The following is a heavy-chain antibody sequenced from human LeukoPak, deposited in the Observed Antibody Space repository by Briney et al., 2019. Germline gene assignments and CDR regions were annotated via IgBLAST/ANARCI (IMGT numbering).Heavy chain of an antibody. CDR1: GFTFSSYW. V-gene: IGHV3-74*01. CDR3: ARDRYHFDY. CDR2: INSDGSTT. J-gene: IGHJ4*02. Sequence: GGSLRLSCAASGFTFSSYWMQWVRQAPGKGLVWVSRINSDGSTTNYADSVRGRFTISRDNAQNTLYLQMTSLGAEDTAMYYCARDRYHFDYWGQGTLVTVSS. D-gene: IGHD2-2*02.